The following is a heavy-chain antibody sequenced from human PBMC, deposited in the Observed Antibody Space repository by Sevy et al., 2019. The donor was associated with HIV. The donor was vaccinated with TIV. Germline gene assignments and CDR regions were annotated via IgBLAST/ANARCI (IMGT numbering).Heavy chain of an antibody. D-gene: IGHD2-15*01. J-gene: IGHJ4*02. CDR3: ARDVGEGVVVVAVDY. V-gene: IGHV3-33*01. CDR2: IWYDETNK. CDR1: GFSFSSYG. Sequence: GGSLRLSCAASGFSFSSYGMHWVRQAPGKGLDWVAVIWYDETNKYYADSVKGRFTISRDNSKNTVYLQMNSLRAEDTAVYFCARDVGEGVVVVAVDYWGQGTLVTVSS.